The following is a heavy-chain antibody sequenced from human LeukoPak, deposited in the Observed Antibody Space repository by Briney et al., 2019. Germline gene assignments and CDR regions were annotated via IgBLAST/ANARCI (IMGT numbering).Heavy chain of an antibody. V-gene: IGHV3-7*03. Sequence: GGSLRLSCAASGFSFSTYWMSWVRQAPGKGLEWVANIKPDGSEKSYVDSVKGRFTISRDNAKNSLYLQMNSLRADDTAVYYCARNAFDFWGQGQWSPSLQ. CDR2: IKPDGSEK. CDR3: ARNAFDF. J-gene: IGHJ3*01. CDR1: GFSFSTYW.